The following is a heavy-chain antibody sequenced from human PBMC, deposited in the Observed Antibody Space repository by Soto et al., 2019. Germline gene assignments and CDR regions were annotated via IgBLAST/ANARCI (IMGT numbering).Heavy chain of an antibody. D-gene: IGHD2-2*01. CDR1: GYTFTSYG. V-gene: IGHV1-18*01. J-gene: IGHJ4*02. CDR3: ARDLVVQTTTGGVDF. CDR2: ISGYNGNT. Sequence: QVQLVQSGAEVKPPGASVKVSCKASGYTFTSYGVSWVRQAPGQGLEWMGWISGYNGNTNYAQKFQDRVAMTTDTSTNTAYMELRSLRSDDTAVYYCARDLVVQTTTGGVDFWGQGTLVTVSS.